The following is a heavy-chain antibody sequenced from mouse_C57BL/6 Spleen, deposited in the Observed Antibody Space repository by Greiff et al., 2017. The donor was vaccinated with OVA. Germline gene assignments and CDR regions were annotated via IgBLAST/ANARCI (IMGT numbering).Heavy chain of an antibody. Sequence: QVQLQQSGAELVKPGASVKLSCKASGYTFTSYWMQWVKQRPGQGLEWIGEIDPSGSYTNYNQKFKGKATLTVDTSSSTAYMQLSSLTSEDSAVDYCARGAQAGAMDYWGQGTSVTVSS. J-gene: IGHJ4*01. CDR2: IDPSGSYT. V-gene: IGHV1-50*01. CDR1: GYTFTSYW. D-gene: IGHD3-2*02. CDR3: ARGAQAGAMDY.